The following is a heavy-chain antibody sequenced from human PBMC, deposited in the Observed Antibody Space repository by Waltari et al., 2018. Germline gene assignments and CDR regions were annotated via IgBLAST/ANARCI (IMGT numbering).Heavy chain of an antibody. CDR2: LSYDGSNK. J-gene: IGHJ4*02. CDR3: ARENRQWLAPEPYYFDY. V-gene: IGHV3-30*04. CDR1: GFSFSTYS. Sequence: QVQLVESGGGVVQPGRCLRRSGDASGFSFSTYSIGWVRQAPGKGLEWVAVLSYDGSNKYYADSLKGRFTISRDNSNNTLYLQMNTLTPEDTAVYFCARENRQWLAPEPYYFDYWGLGTLVTVTS. D-gene: IGHD6-19*01.